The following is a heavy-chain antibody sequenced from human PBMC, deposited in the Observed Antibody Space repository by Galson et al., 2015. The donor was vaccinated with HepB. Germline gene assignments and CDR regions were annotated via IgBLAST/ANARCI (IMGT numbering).Heavy chain of an antibody. J-gene: IGHJ4*02. V-gene: IGHV3-23*01. CDR3: TKRGNYEFWYGYFS. D-gene: IGHD3-3*01. CDR2: ISGDAGGT. Sequence: SLRLSCAASGFTFSSYAMSWVRQAPGKGLEWVSAISGDAGGTYYADSVKGRFTISRDNSKNTLYLQINSLRAEDTAVYYCTKRGNYEFWYGYFSWGQGTLVAVSS. CDR1: GFTFSSYA.